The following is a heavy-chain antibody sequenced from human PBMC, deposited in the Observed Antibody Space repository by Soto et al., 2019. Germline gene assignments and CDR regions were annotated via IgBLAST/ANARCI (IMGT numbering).Heavy chain of an antibody. Sequence: ASVKVDWKASGYTFTGYYMHWVRQAPGQGLEWMGWINPNSGGTNYAQKFQGRGTMTRDTSISTAYMELSRLRSDDTAVYYCARRDWWLLRNYYYSYVMHFCGQRSTVTVS. CDR3: ARRDWWLLRNYYYSYVMHF. CDR1: GYTFTGYY. D-gene: IGHD2-21*02. J-gene: IGHJ6*02. V-gene: IGHV1-2*02. CDR2: INPNSGGT.